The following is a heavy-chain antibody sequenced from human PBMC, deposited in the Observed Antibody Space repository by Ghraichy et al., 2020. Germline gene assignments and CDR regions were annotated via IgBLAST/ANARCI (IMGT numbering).Heavy chain of an antibody. CDR3: ARDRPCYCSTSDCSYYFEH. V-gene: IGHV3-74*01. J-gene: IGHJ4*02. CDR2: INNDGSGT. CDR1: GFTFNSFW. Sequence: GGSLRLSCEASGFTFNSFWMHWVRQAPGKGLVWVSRINNDGSGTNYADSVKGRFTVSRDNAKNTLYLQMNSLRTEDTAVYYCARDRPCYCSTSDCSYYFEHWGQGTLVTGSS. D-gene: IGHD2-21*01.